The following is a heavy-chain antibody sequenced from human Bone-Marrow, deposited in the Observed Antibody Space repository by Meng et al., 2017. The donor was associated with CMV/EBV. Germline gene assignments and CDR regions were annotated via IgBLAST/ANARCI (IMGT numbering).Heavy chain of an antibody. Sequence: FTFSSYAMSWVRQAPGKGLEWVSVIYSGGSTYYADSVKGRFTISRDNSKNTLYLQMNSLRAEDTAVYYCARAVAYCSGGSCKVSEFDYWGQGTLVTVSS. D-gene: IGHD2-15*01. J-gene: IGHJ4*02. CDR1: FTFSSYA. V-gene: IGHV3-53*01. CDR2: IYSGGST. CDR3: ARAVAYCSGGSCKVSEFDY.